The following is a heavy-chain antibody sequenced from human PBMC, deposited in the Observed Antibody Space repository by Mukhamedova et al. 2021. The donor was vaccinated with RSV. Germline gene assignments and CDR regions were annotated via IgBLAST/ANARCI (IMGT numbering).Heavy chain of an antibody. J-gene: IGHJ4*02. CDR3: ARVRYELVFGPDY. Sequence: ERKFQGRVTMTTDTSTSTAYLELRSLRYDDTAIYYCARVRYELVFGPDYWGQGTLVTVSS. V-gene: IGHV1-18*01. D-gene: IGHD3-9*01.